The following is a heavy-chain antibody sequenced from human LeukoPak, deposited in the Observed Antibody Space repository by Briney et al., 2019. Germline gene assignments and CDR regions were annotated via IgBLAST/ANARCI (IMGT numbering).Heavy chain of an antibody. D-gene: IGHD5-24*01. Sequence: SQTLSLTCTVSGDSISSGDYYWSWIRQPAGKGLEWIGRISSSGSTNYNPSLKSRVTISVDTSKNQFSLKLSSVTAADTAVYYCAREGDGYNILADAFDIWGQGTMVTVSS. CDR2: ISSSGST. CDR1: GDSISSGDYY. CDR3: AREGDGYNILADAFDI. V-gene: IGHV4-61*02. J-gene: IGHJ3*02.